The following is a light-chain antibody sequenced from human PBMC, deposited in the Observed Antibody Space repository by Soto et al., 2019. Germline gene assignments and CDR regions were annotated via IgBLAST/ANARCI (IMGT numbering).Light chain of an antibody. CDR1: SGNSDDL. CDR3: ETWGSAIWV. J-gene: IGLJ3*02. CDR2: VEGSGNY. Sequence: QAVVTQSSSASASLGSSVKLTCTLSSGNSDDLIAWHQQQPGKAPRYMMKVEGSGNYNRGSGVPDRFSGSSSGADRYLTIYNLQPEDEADYYCETWGSAIWVFGGGTKLTVL. V-gene: IGLV4-60*03.